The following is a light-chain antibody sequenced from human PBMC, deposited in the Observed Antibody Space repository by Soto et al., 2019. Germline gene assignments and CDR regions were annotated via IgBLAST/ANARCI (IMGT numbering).Light chain of an antibody. CDR2: GAS. V-gene: IGKV3-15*01. J-gene: IGKJ2*01. CDR3: QQYNSWPPNT. CDR1: QSVSSN. Sequence: EIVMTQSPATLSVSPGERATLSCRASQSVSSNLAWYQQKPGQAPRLLIYGASTRATGIPARFSGSGSGTEFTLTISSLQYEDFAVDYCQQYNSWPPNTFGQGTKLEIK.